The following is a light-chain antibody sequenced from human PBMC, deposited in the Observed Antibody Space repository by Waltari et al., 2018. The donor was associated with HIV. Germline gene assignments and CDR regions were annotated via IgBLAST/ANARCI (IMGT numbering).Light chain of an antibody. CDR2: EVR. Sequence: QSALTQPASVSGSPGQSITISCTGHSSDVGGYNFVSWFQHHPGKAPKVMIYEVRNRPSGVSNRFSGSKSGNTAALTISGLQAEDEADYYCSSYTSSSTLVFGGGTKLTVL. J-gene: IGLJ2*01. V-gene: IGLV2-14*01. CDR3: SSYTSSSTLV. CDR1: SSDVGGYNF.